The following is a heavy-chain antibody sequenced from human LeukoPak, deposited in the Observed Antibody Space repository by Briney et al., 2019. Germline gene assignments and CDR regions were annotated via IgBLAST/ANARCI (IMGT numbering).Heavy chain of an antibody. D-gene: IGHD2-15*01. V-gene: IGHV3-48*04. CDR1: GFTFSSYS. CDR3: VAANPTSDY. CDR2: ISDSSSAI. Sequence: GGSLRLSCAASGFTFSSYSMNWVRQAPGKGLEWISHISDSSSAIYYADSVKGRSTISRDITKNTLYLQMNTLRVEDTAVYYCVAANPTSDYWGQGTLVTVSS. J-gene: IGHJ4*02.